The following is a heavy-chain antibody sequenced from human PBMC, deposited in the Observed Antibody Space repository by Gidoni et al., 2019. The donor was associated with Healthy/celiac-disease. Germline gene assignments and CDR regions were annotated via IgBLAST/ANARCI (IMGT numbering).Heavy chain of an antibody. V-gene: IGHV3-30-3*01. J-gene: IGHJ6*02. CDR1: GFTFRSYA. CDR3: ARGIAARPHYYYGMDV. D-gene: IGHD6-6*01. Sequence: QVQLVESGGGVVQPGRSLRRSCAAPGFTFRSYAMHWVRQAPGKGLEWVAVISYDGSNKYYADSVKGRFTISRDNSKNTLYLQMNSLRAEDTAVYYCARGIAARPHYYYGMDVWGQGTTVTVSS. CDR2: ISYDGSNK.